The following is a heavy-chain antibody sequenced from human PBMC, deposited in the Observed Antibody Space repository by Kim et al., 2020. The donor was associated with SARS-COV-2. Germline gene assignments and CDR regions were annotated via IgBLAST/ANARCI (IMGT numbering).Heavy chain of an antibody. D-gene: IGHD3-16*01. Sequence: SRVTISVDTSKNQFSLKLSSVTAADTAVYYCARERPDYDYVWGTRGMDVWGQGTTVTVSS. V-gene: IGHV4-59*01. J-gene: IGHJ6*02. CDR3: ARERPDYDYVWGTRGMDV.